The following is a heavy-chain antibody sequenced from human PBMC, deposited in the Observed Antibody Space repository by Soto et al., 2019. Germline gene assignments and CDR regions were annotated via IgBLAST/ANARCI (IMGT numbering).Heavy chain of an antibody. V-gene: IGHV3-21*01. CDR2: ISSSSSYI. J-gene: IGHJ6*02. CDR3: ARDITIFGVGWGMDV. CDR1: GFTFSSYS. Sequence: GGSLRLSCAASGFTFSSYSMNWVRQAPGKGLEWVSSISSSSSYIYYADSVKGRFTISRDNAKNSLYLQMNSLRAEDTAVYYCARDITIFGVGWGMDVWGQGTTVTVSS. D-gene: IGHD3-3*01.